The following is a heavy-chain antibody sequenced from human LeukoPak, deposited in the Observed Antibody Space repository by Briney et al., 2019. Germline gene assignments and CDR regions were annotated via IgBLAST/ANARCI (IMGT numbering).Heavy chain of an antibody. V-gene: IGHV1-69*05. CDR1: GGTFSSYA. Sequence: ASVKVSCKASGGTFSSYAISWVRQAPGQGLVWMGGIIPIFGTANYAQKFQGRVTITTDESTSTAYMELSSLRSEDTAVYYCARGRTMRVPAAISPVYFDYWGQGTLVTVSS. CDR2: IIPIFGTA. CDR3: ARGRTMRVPAAISPVYFDY. D-gene: IGHD2-2*02. J-gene: IGHJ4*02.